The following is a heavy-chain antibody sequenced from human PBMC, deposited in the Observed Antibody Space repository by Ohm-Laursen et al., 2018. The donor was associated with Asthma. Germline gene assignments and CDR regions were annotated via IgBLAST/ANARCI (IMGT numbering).Heavy chain of an antibody. Sequence: GSRRLSCTASGYTFSRYSIHWVRQIPGKGLEWVASISTASSFIYYADSVRGRFTTSRDNDRNSVYLKMNSLRAEDTALYYCARIGPEWELPGREYSLHHWGEGTLVTVSS. CDR2: ISTASSFI. CDR1: GYTFSRYS. D-gene: IGHD1-26*01. J-gene: IGHJ1*01. CDR3: ARIGPEWELPGREYSLHH. V-gene: IGHV3-21*01.